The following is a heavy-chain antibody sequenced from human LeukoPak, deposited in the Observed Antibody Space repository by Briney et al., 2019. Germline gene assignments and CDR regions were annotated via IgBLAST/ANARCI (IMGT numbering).Heavy chain of an antibody. J-gene: IGHJ4*02. CDR2: INHSGST. CDR3: ARVRGDLSIDY. V-gene: IGHV4-34*01. D-gene: IGHD2-21*02. Sequence: SETLSLTCAVYIESFSGYYWTWIRQPPGRGLEWIGEINHSGSTNYNPSLKSRVTISADTSKNQFSLKLSSVTAADTAVYYCARVRGDLSIDYWGQGNLVTVSS. CDR1: IESFSGYY.